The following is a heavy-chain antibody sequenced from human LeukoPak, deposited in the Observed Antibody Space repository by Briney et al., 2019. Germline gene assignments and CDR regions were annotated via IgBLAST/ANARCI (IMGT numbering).Heavy chain of an antibody. V-gene: IGHV1-69*05. Sequence: GASVKVSCKASGGTFSSYAISWVRQAPGQGLEWMGGIIPIFGTANYAQKFQGRVTMTTDTSTSTAYMELRSLRSDDTAVYYCARVYATNWFDPWGQGTLVTVSS. CDR2: IIPIFGTA. CDR1: GGTFSSYA. CDR3: ARVYATNWFDP. D-gene: IGHD2-8*01. J-gene: IGHJ5*02.